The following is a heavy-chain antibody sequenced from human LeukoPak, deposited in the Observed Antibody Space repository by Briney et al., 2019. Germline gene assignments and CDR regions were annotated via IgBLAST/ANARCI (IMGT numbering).Heavy chain of an antibody. Sequence: GGSLRLSCAASGFTFSSYSMNWVRQSPGKGLEWVSSISSSSSYIYYADSVKGRFTISRDNAKNSLYLQMNSLRAEDTAVYYCAKDSYYYDSSGYYYSDYWGQGTLVTVSS. V-gene: IGHV3-21*01. CDR1: GFTFSSYS. D-gene: IGHD3-22*01. J-gene: IGHJ4*02. CDR2: ISSSSSYI. CDR3: AKDSYYYDSSGYYYSDY.